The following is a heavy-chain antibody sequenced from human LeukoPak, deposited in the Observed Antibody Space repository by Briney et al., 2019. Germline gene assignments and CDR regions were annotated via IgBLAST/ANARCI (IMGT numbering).Heavy chain of an antibody. CDR3: AKVVGSYSSGGLDY. D-gene: IGHD6-19*01. J-gene: IGHJ4*02. CDR1: GFTFSSYG. V-gene: IGHV3-30*02. Sequence: RPGGSLRLSCAASGFTFSSYGMHWVRQAPGKGLEWVAFIRYDGSNKYYADSVKGRFTISRDNSKNTLYLQMNSLRAEDTAVYYCAKVVGSYSSGGLDYWGQGTLVTVSS. CDR2: IRYDGSNK.